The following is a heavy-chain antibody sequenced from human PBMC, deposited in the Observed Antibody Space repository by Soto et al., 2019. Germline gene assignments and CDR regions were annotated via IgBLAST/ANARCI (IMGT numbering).Heavy chain of an antibody. V-gene: IGHV3-23*01. CDR2: LTASGLNT. Sequence: EVQLLESGGGLVQPGGSLRLSCSGSGFNFGSYGMSWVRQAPGKGLEWVSGLTASGLNTYYTDSVKGRFTISRDNSRNTVYLQMGGLRVEDTAVFNCAKGLGNAKEVWGQVTTVTVSS. CDR3: AKGLGNAKEV. D-gene: IGHD2-8*01. CDR1: GFNFGSYG. J-gene: IGHJ6*02.